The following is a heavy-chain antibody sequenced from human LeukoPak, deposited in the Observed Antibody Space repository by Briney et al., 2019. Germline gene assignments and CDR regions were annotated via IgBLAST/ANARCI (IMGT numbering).Heavy chain of an antibody. CDR3: ASRNYYDTTGYYQFYFDY. J-gene: IGHJ4*02. CDR2: IAPYNGDT. CDR1: GYTFTNFG. D-gene: IGHD3-22*01. Sequence: ASVRVSCKASGYTFTNFGITWVRQAPGQGLEWMGWIAPYNGDTHYTQSLQDRVTMTTDTSTSTAYMELRSLRSDDTGVYYCASRNYYDTTGYYQFYFDYWGQGTLVTVSS. V-gene: IGHV1-18*01.